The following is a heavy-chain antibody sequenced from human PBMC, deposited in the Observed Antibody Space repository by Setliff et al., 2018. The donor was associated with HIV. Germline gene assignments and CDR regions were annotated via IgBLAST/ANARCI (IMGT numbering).Heavy chain of an antibody. CDR3: ARESEGWPYYFDH. V-gene: IGHV4-61*09. CDR2: IYTGGNA. CDR1: GDSISSGSHY. D-gene: IGHD2-15*01. J-gene: IGHJ4*02. Sequence: SETLSLTCTVSGDSISSGSHYWSWIRQPAGKGLELIGHIYTGGNANYNPSLQSRVTISVDTSKNQFSLMLGSMTAADTAVYYCARESEGWPYYFDHWGQGSLVTVSS.